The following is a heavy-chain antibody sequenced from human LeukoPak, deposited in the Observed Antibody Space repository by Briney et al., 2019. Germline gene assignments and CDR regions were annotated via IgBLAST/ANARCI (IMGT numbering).Heavy chain of an antibody. J-gene: IGHJ4*02. CDR2: ISYDGSNK. D-gene: IGHD3-22*01. CDR3: AKDAEPDSSGYYYTLGAPFDY. V-gene: IGHV3-30*18. CDR1: GFTFSNYG. Sequence: PGGSLRLSCAASGFTFSNYGMHWVRQVPGKGLEWVAVISYDGSNKYYADSVKGRFTISRDNSKNTLYLQMNSLRAEDTAVYYCAKDAEPDSSGYYYTLGAPFDYWGQGTLVTVSS.